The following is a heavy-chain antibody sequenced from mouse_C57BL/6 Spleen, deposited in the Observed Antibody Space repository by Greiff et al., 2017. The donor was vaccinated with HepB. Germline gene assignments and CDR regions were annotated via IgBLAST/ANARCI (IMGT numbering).Heavy chain of an antibody. CDR3: ARGITTVVDGGY. CDR1: GYTFTSYW. J-gene: IGHJ2*01. V-gene: IGHV1-55*01. CDR2: IYPGSGST. D-gene: IGHD1-1*01. Sequence: QVQLQQPGAELVKPGASVKMSCKASGYTFTSYWITWVKQRPGQGLEWIGDIYPGSGSTNYNEKFKSKATLTVDTSSSTAYMQLSSLTSEDSAVYYCARGITTVVDGGYWGQGTTLTVSS.